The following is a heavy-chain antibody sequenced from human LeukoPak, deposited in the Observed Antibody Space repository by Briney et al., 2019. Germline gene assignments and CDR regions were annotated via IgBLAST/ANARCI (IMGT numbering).Heavy chain of an antibody. V-gene: IGHV3-23*01. D-gene: IGHD1-26*01. J-gene: IGHJ4*02. Sequence: GGSLRLSCAASGFTFSSYAMSWVRQAPGKGLEWVSAISGSGGSTYYADSVKGRFTISRDNSKNTLYLQMNSLRAEDTAVYYCAKGQWEQLEEGRHYFDYWGQGTLDTVSS. CDR2: ISGSGGST. CDR3: AKGQWEQLEEGRHYFDY. CDR1: GFTFSSYA.